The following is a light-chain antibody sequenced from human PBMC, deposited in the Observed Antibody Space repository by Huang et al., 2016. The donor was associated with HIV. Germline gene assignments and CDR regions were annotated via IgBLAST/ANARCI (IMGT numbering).Light chain of an antibody. CDR3: QQTYTVPIT. Sequence: DIQMTQSPSSLSASTGDRVTMTCRASQTIGKFLHWYQQRPGKAPNLLIFAASSLRSGAPSRCSGSGSGTEFTLTISSLQPEDFATYYCQQTYTVPITFGPGTRLET. CDR2: AAS. CDR1: QTIGKF. J-gene: IGKJ5*01. V-gene: IGKV1-39*01.